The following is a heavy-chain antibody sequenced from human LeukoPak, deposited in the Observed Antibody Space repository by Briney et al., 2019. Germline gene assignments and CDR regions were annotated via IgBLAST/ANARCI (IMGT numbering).Heavy chain of an antibody. CDR3: ARVHAYLYYYMDV. V-gene: IGHV3-7*01. Sequence: PGGSLRLSCAASGFSFSSYWMSWVRQAPGKGLEWVANIKQDGSEKYYVDSVKGRFTISRDNAKNSLYLQMNSLRAEDTAVYYCARVHAYLYYYMDVWGKGTTVTVSS. D-gene: IGHD2-2*01. CDR2: IKQDGSEK. CDR1: GFSFSSYW. J-gene: IGHJ6*03.